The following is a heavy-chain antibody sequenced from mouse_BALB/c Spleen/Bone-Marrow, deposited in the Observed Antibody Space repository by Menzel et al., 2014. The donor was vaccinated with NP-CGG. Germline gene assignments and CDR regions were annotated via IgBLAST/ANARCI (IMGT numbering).Heavy chain of an antibody. CDR1: GFDFSRYW. V-gene: IGHV4-1*02. CDR2: INPDSSTT. CDR3: AKNYYYGYVAY. J-gene: IGHJ3*01. D-gene: IGHD1-2*01. Sequence: EVKLVESGGGLVQPGGSLKLSCAASGFDFSRYWMTWVRQAPGKGLEWIGEINPDSSTTNYTPSLKDKFILSRDNAKNTLYLQMSKVRSEDTALYYCAKNYYYGYVAYWGQGTLVTVSA.